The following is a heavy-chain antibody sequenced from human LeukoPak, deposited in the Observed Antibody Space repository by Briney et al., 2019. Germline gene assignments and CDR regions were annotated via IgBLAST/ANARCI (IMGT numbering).Heavy chain of an antibody. Sequence: SETLSLTCTISGGSISSYYWNWIRQPAGKGLEWIGRIYTSGSTNYNPSLKSRVALSVDTSKNQFSLKLSSVTAADTAVYYCARLDNYGSGSTDWGQGTLVTVSS. V-gene: IGHV4-4*07. CDR3: ARLDNYGSGSTD. CDR1: GGSISSYY. J-gene: IGHJ4*02. D-gene: IGHD3-10*01. CDR2: IYTSGST.